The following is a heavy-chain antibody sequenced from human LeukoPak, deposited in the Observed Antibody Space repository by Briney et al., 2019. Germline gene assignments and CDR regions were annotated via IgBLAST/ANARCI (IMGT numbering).Heavy chain of an antibody. D-gene: IGHD4-17*01. J-gene: IGHJ4*02. V-gene: IGHV1-18*01. CDR1: GYTFTSYD. Sequence: ASVKVSCKASGYTFTSYDINWVRQATGQGLEWMGWISAYNGNTNYAQKLQGRVTMTTDTSTSTAYMELRSLRSDDTAVYYCARAPYGDYYFDYWGQGTLVTVSS. CDR2: ISAYNGNT. CDR3: ARAPYGDYYFDY.